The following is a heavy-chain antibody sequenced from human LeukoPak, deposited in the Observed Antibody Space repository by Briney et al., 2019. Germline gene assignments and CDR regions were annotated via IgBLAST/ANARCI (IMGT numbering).Heavy chain of an antibody. D-gene: IGHD3-22*01. CDR2: IYSGGNS. V-gene: IGHV3-66*02. CDR3: ARDRSTYYFDF. Sequence: GGSLRLSCVASGFTVSSNYMSWVRQAPGKGLEWVSVIYSGGNSYYADSVKGRFTISRDNSKNTLYLQMNSLRAEDSAVYYCARDRSTYYFDFWGQGTLVTVSS. CDR1: GFTVSSNY. J-gene: IGHJ4*02.